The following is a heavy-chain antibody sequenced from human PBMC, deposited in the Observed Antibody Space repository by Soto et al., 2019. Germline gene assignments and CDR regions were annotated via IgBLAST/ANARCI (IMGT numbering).Heavy chain of an antibody. D-gene: IGHD3-3*01. Sequence: ASVKVACKASGYTFTSYAMHWVRQAPGQRLEWMGWINAGNGNTKYSQKFQGRVTITRDTSASTAYMDLSSLRSEDTAVYYSARGPWGYDPHPYYFMNVWGKGPTVTVSS. V-gene: IGHV1-3*01. J-gene: IGHJ6*03. CDR3: ARGPWGYDPHPYYFMNV. CDR1: GYTFTSYA. CDR2: INAGNGNT.